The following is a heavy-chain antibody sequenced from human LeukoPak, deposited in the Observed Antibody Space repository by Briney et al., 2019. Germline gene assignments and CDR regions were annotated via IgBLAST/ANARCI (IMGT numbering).Heavy chain of an antibody. Sequence: GGSLRLSCAASGFTFSSYGMHWVRQAPGKGLEWVAVIWYDGSNKYYADSVKGRFTISRDNSKNTLYLQMNSLRAEDTAVYYCAKPLRRLVGDLNDYWGQGTLVTVSS. D-gene: IGHD4-17*01. CDR3: AKPLRRLVGDLNDY. J-gene: IGHJ4*02. V-gene: IGHV3-33*06. CDR1: GFTFSSYG. CDR2: IWYDGSNK.